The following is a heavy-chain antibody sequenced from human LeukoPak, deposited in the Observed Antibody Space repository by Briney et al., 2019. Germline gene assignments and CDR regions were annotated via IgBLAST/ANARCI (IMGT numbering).Heavy chain of an antibody. Sequence: GEPLQISCQGSGYSFTSYWIGWVRPMPGKGLEWMGIIYPGDSDTRYSPSFQGQVTISADKSISTAYLQWSSLKASDTATYYCARHPRVGYYGMDVWGQGTTVTVSS. D-gene: IGHD4-23*01. CDR3: ARHPRVGYYGMDV. J-gene: IGHJ6*02. CDR1: GYSFTSYW. CDR2: IYPGDSDT. V-gene: IGHV5-51*01.